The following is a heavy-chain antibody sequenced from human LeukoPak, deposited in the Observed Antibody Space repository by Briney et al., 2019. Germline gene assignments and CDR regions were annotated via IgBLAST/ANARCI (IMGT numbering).Heavy chain of an antibody. Sequence: ASVKVSCKASGYTFTSYAMNWVRQAPGQGLEWMGWINTNTGNPTYAQGFTGRFVFSLDTSVSTAYLQISSLKAEDTAVYYCARDGSSSWYADYYYYMDVWGKGTTVTVSS. J-gene: IGHJ6*03. D-gene: IGHD6-13*01. CDR2: INTNTGNP. V-gene: IGHV7-4-1*02. CDR1: GYTFTSYA. CDR3: ARDGSSSWYADYYYYMDV.